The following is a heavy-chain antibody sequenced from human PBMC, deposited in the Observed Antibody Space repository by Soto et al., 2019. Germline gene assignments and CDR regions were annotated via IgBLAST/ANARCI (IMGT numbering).Heavy chain of an antibody. CDR1: GFTFSSYS. CDR3: ARDGVVTMIVVDPTANWFDP. D-gene: IGHD3-22*01. Sequence: GGSLRLSCAASGFTFSSYSMNWVRQAPGKGLEWVAVISYDGSNKYYADSVKGRFTISRDNSKNTLYLQMNSLKAEDTAVYYYARDGVVTMIVVDPTANWFDPRGQGTLVTVSS. V-gene: IGHV3-30*03. CDR2: ISYDGSNK. J-gene: IGHJ5*02.